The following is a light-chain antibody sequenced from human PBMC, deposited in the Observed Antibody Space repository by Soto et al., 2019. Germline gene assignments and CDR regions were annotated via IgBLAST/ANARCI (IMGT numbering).Light chain of an antibody. CDR1: SSDVGGYNY. CDR2: DVS. V-gene: IGLV2-14*01. J-gene: IGLJ2*01. Sequence: QSALTQPASVSGSPGQSITISCTGTSSDVGGYNYVSWYQQHPGKAPKLRIDDVSNRPSGVSNRFSGSKSSNTASLTISGLQAEDEAAYSCSSYTSSSTYVVFGGGTKLTV. CDR3: SSYTSSSTYVV.